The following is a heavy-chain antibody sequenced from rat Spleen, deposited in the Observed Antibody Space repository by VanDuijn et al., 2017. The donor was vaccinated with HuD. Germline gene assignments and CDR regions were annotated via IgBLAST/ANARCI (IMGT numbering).Heavy chain of an antibody. Sequence: EVQLVESGGGLVQPGRSLKLSCVASGFTFNNYWMTWIRQAPGKGLEWVASITNTGGSTYYPDSVKGRFTISRDNAKSTLYLQMNSLRSEDTATYYCTRRGTRGLCFDYWGQGVMVTVSS. D-gene: IGHD4-3*01. CDR1: GFTFNNYW. J-gene: IGHJ2*01. CDR2: ITNTGGST. CDR3: TRRGTRGLCFDY. V-gene: IGHV5-31*01.